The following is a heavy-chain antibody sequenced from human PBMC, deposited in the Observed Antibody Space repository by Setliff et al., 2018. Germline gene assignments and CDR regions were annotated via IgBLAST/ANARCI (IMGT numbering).Heavy chain of an antibody. J-gene: IGHJ6*03. V-gene: IGHV2-5*01. CDR2: IYWNDDT. D-gene: IGHD5-18*01. CDR3: AHGSYEYNYDYGSSYHMDV. Sequence: SGPTLVNPTQTLTLTCTFSGFSLKISGVGVAWIRQPPGKGLEWLALIYWNDDTRYSRSLNNRLTVTADASRNQVVFRMTNMDPADTATYFRAHGSYEYNYDYGSSYHMDVWGKGTTVTVSS. CDR1: GFSLKISGVG.